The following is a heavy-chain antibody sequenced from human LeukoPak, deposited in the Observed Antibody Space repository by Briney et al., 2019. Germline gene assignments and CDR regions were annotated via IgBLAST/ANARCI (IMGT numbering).Heavy chain of an antibody. CDR1: GFTFSSYA. D-gene: IGHD3-3*01. Sequence: GGSLRLSCAASGFTFSSYAMSWVRQAPGKGLEWVSAISGSGGSTYYADSVKGRFTISRDNPKNTLYLQMNSLRAEDTAVYYCAKDGKNYDFWSGYYEENYWGQGTPVTVSS. J-gene: IGHJ4*02. CDR3: AKDGKNYDFWSGYYEENY. CDR2: ISGSGGST. V-gene: IGHV3-23*01.